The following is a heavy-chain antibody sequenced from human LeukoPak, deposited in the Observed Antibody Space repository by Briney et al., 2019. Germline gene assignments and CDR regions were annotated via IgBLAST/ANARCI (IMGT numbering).Heavy chain of an antibody. Sequence: GESLQISCKASGSRFTTYWIAWVRQLPGKGLEWMGMIYPGDSDTRYSPSFQGQITISVDKSISIAYLQWSSLKASDTAMYYCARLLQGVAGTWGYWGQGTLVTV. CDR3: ARLLQGVAGTWGY. J-gene: IGHJ4*02. CDR1: GSRFTTYW. CDR2: IYPGDSDT. V-gene: IGHV5-51*01. D-gene: IGHD6-19*01.